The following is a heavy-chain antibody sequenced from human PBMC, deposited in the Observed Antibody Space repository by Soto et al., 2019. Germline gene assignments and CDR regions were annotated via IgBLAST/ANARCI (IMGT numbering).Heavy chain of an antibody. D-gene: IGHD6-6*01. J-gene: IGHJ4*02. CDR3: AREEYSTKTVGGRAFDY. Sequence: EVQLVESGGGLVQPGGSLRLSCAASGFTFSGYSMNWVRQAPGKGREWVSYLSSSSSTIYYADSVKGRFTISRDNAKNSLYLKMNSLRDEDTAVYYCAREEYSTKTVGGRAFDYWGQGTLVTVSS. V-gene: IGHV3-48*02. CDR2: LSSSSSTI. CDR1: GFTFSGYS.